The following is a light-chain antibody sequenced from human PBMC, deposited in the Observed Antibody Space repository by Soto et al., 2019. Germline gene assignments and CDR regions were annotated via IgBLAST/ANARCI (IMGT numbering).Light chain of an antibody. CDR1: QSVDSKD. Sequence: EIVLTQSPGTLSLSPGERATLSCRASQSVDSKDLAWYQQKPGQAPRILIFAASSRATGIPDRFSGSGSGTDFTLTISRLEPGDFAVYYCQQYGYPSWTFGQGNKVEIK. V-gene: IGKV3-20*01. CDR3: QQYGYPSWT. CDR2: AAS. J-gene: IGKJ1*01.